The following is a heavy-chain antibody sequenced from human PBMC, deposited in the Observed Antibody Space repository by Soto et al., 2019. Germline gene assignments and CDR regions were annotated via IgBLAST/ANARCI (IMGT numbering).Heavy chain of an antibody. D-gene: IGHD3-3*01. J-gene: IGHJ4*02. Sequence: PSETLSLTCAVYGGSLSGYYWTWIRQPPGKGLEWIGEVNPGGITNYSPSVKSRLKISLDTSKKEVSLEMTSVTAADTAVYYCGRVVIKTAIQSIYSWGPGTLVTVS. CDR1: GGSLSGYY. CDR2: VNPGGIT. CDR3: GRVVIKTAIQSIYS. V-gene: IGHV4-34*01.